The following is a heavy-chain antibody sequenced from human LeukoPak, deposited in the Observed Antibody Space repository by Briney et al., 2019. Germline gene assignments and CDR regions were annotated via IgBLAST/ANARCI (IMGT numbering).Heavy chain of an antibody. CDR1: GFTVSSNY. V-gene: IGHV3-53*01. CDR2: LYNGGNT. Sequence: GGSLRLSCAVSGFTVSSNYMSWVRQAPGKGLEWVSVLYNGGNTYYADSVKGRFTVSRDNSKNTLYLQMNSLRAEDTAVYYCARDLPQNYIVVVPAAIGNDAFDIWGQGTMVTVSS. J-gene: IGHJ3*02. CDR3: ARDLPQNYIVVVPAAIGNDAFDI. D-gene: IGHD2-2*02.